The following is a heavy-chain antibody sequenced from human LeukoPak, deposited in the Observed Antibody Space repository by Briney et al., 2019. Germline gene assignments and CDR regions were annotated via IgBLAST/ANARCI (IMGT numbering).Heavy chain of an antibody. CDR3: AKHLGSHSFLFYYMDV. CDR1: QFTFSRFA. J-gene: IGHJ6*03. Sequence: GGSMRLSCEASQFTFSRFAMSWIRQAPGTGLEWVSTLSGSGTATYYADSVKGRFTTSRDNSKDTLYLQMDNLRADDTAVYYCAKHLGSHSFLFYYMDVWGTGTSVIVSS. D-gene: IGHD2-21*01. V-gene: IGHV3-23*01. CDR2: LSGSGTAT.